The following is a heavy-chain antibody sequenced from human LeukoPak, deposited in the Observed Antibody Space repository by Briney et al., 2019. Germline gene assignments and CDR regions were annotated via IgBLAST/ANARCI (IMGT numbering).Heavy chain of an antibody. CDR1: GFTFSSYA. V-gene: IGHV3-30-3*01. CDR3: ARDHPREGFDY. CDR2: ISYDGSNK. Sequence: GGSLRLSCAASGFTFSSYAMHWVRQAPGKGLEWVAVISYDGSNKYYADSVKGRFTISRDNSKNTLYLQMNSLRAEDTAVYYCARDHPREGFDYWGQGTLVTVSS. J-gene: IGHJ4*02.